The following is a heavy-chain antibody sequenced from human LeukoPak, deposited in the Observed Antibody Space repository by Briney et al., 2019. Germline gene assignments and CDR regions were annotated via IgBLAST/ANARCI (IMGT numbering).Heavy chain of an antibody. J-gene: IGHJ5*02. Sequence: SETLSLTCTVSGGSISSSSYYWGWIRQPPGKGLEWIGSLYYSGSTYYNPSLKSRVTISVDTSKNQFSLKLSSVTAADTAVYYCARQSARKSITIFGVVPRWFDPWGQGTLVTVSS. V-gene: IGHV4-39*01. CDR1: GGSISSSSYY. D-gene: IGHD3-3*01. CDR3: ARQSARKSITIFGVVPRWFDP. CDR2: LYYSGST.